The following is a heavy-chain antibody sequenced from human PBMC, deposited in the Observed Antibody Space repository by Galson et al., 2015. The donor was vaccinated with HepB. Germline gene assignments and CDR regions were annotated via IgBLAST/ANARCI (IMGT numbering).Heavy chain of an antibody. CDR3: AILSGGSSWYGTFDY. V-gene: IGHV1-46*01. CDR2: INPSGGST. D-gene: IGHD6-13*01. CDR1: GYTFTTFY. J-gene: IGHJ4*02. Sequence: SAKVSCKAYGYTFTTFYMHWVRHAPGQGLEWMGIINPSGGSTSYAEKFQGSVTMTRDTSTSTVYMELSSLSSEDTTVYYCAILSGGSSWYGTFDYWGQGTLGIVSS.